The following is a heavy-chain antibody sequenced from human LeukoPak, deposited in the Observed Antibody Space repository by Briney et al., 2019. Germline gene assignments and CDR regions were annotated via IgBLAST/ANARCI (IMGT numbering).Heavy chain of an antibody. V-gene: IGHV3-11*01. J-gene: IGHJ4*02. D-gene: IGHD5-12*01. Sequence: PGGSLRLSCAASGFTFSGYYMTWIRQAPGKGLEWVSYISSRGTITYYADSVKGRSTISRDNAKNSLFLHMNSLRAEDTAVYYCASPPSGSSPDGDYWGQGTLVTVSS. CDR1: GFTFSGYY. CDR2: ISSRGTIT. CDR3: ASPPSGSSPDGDY.